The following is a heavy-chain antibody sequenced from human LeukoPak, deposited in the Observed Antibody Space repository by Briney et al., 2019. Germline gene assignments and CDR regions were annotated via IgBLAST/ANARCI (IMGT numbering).Heavy chain of an antibody. Sequence: GGSLRLSCAASGFTFSSYAMSWVRQAPGKGLEWVSAISGSGGSTYYADSVKGWFTISRDNSKNTLYLQMNSLRGEDTALYYCVKDREYSSSAILDYWGQGTLVTVSS. CDR3: VKDREYSSSAILDY. V-gene: IGHV3-23*01. J-gene: IGHJ4*02. CDR1: GFTFSSYA. CDR2: ISGSGGST. D-gene: IGHD6-6*01.